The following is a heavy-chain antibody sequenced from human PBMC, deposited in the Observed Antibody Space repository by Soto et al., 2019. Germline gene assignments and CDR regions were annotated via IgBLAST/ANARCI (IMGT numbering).Heavy chain of an antibody. Sequence: QITLKESGPTLVKPTQTLTLTCTFSGFSLSTSGVGVGWIRQPPGKALEWLALIYWDDDKRYSPSLKSRLTITKDTSKNQVVLTMTNMDPVDTATYYCAHLDYYDSSGRLDYWGQGTLVTVSS. J-gene: IGHJ4*02. CDR1: GFSLSTSGVG. V-gene: IGHV2-5*02. CDR2: IYWDDDK. CDR3: AHLDYYDSSGRLDY. D-gene: IGHD3-22*01.